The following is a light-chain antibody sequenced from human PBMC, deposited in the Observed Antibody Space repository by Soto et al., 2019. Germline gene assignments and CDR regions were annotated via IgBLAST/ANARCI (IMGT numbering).Light chain of an antibody. V-gene: IGKV3-20*01. J-gene: IGKJ5*01. CDR3: QQYGSSPPIT. Sequence: EIVLAQSPGTLSLSPGERATLSCRTSQSVISTSLAWYQQKPGQAPRLLIYGASNRATGIPDRFSGSGSGTDFTLTISRLEPEDFAVYYCQQYGSSPPITFGQGTRLEIK. CDR1: QSVISTS. CDR2: GAS.